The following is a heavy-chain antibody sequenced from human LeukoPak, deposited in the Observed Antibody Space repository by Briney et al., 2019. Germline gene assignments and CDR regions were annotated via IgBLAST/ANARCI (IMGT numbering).Heavy chain of an antibody. J-gene: IGHJ4*02. CDR3: ARGLNMVRGVINRYFDY. V-gene: IGHV4-34*01. CDR2: INHSGST. CDR1: DGSFSGYY. D-gene: IGHD3-10*01. Sequence: PSETLSLTCAVYDGSFSGYYWSWIRQPPGKGLEWIGEINHSGSTNYNPSLKSRVTISVDTSKNQFSLKLSSVTAADTAVYYCARGLNMVRGVINRYFDYWGQGTLVTVSS.